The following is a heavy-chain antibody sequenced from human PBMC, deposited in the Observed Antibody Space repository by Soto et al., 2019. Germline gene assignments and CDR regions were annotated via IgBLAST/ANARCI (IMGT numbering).Heavy chain of an antibody. Sequence: CKACRYTFTSNAISSAQQSTKQRLEWMGWISAYNGNTNYAQKLQGRVTMTTDTSTSTAYMELRSLRSDDTAVYYCARDWDIVVVPAAIVHYYYGMDFWGQGTTVTVFS. J-gene: IGHJ6*02. CDR1: RYTFTSNA. CDR2: ISAYNGNT. D-gene: IGHD2-2*01. V-gene: IGHV1-18*01. CDR3: ARDWDIVVVPAAIVHYYYGMDF.